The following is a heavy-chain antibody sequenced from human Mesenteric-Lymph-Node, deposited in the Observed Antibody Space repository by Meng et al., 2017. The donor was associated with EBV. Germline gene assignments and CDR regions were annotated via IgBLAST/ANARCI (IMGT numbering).Heavy chain of an antibody. CDR3: SRDSIYNGQDS. V-gene: IGHV1-8*01. J-gene: IGHJ4*02. Sequence: AHLVQSGAEVKKPGASVKVSCKASGYSFPSYDINWVRQATGQGLEWMGWMNPNSGATGSTQKFQGRVTMTRNTSISTAYMELNSLTSEDTAVYYCSRDSIYNGQDSWGQGTLVTVSS. D-gene: IGHD5-24*01. CDR2: MNPNSGAT. CDR1: GYSFPSYD.